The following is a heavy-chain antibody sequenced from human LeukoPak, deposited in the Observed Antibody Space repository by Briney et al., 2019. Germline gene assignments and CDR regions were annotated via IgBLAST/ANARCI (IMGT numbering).Heavy chain of an antibody. CDR3: ARDTFQPGLIDS. CDR2: INTDSSDV. J-gene: IGHJ4*02. Sequence: PGGSLRLSCAASGFTFSRYAMNWVRQAPGKGLEWVSYINTDSSDVHYADSVKGRFTISRDNARSTLYLQLGSLRAEDSAVYYCARDTFQPGLIDSWGQGTLVTVSS. CDR1: GFTFSRYA. V-gene: IGHV3-21*05. D-gene: IGHD2-2*01.